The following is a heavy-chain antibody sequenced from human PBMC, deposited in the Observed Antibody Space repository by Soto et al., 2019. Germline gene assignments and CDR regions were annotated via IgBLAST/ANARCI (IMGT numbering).Heavy chain of an antibody. J-gene: IGHJ4*02. CDR3: ARLSRYDFWSGYYGGPDY. CDR2: IYPGDSDT. D-gene: IGHD3-3*01. CDR1: GYSFTNYW. Sequence: GESLKISCKGSGYSFTNYWIGLVRQMPGKGLEWMGIIYPGDSDTRYSPSFQGQVTISADKSISTAYLQWSSLKASDTAMYYCARLSRYDFWSGYYGGPDYWGQGTLVTVSS. V-gene: IGHV5-51*01.